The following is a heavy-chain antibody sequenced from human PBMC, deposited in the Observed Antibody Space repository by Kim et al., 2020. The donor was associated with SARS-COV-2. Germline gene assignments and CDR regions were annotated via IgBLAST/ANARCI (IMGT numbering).Heavy chain of an antibody. CDR2: INPSGGST. D-gene: IGHD2-8*01. J-gene: IGHJ5*02. V-gene: IGHV1-46*01. CDR1: GYTFTSYY. Sequence: ASVKVSCKASGYTFTSYYMHWVRQAPGQGLEWMGIINPSGGSTSYAQKFQGRVTMTRDTSTSTVYMELSSLRSEDTAVYYCARDRIVLMVYAGFDPWGQGTLVTVSS. CDR3: ARDRIVLMVYAGFDP.